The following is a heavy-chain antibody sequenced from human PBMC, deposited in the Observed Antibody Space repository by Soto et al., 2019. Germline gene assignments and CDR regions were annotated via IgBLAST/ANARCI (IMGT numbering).Heavy chain of an antibody. Sequence: GGSLRLSCAASDVTFSSYLMNWVRRPPGKGLEWVSSITSSSINIYYADSVKGRFTISRDNAKNSLYLQMNSLRAEDTAVYYCARDGGLFDYWGQGTLVTVSS. D-gene: IGHD3-16*01. J-gene: IGHJ4*02. CDR2: ITSSSINI. CDR1: DVTFSSYL. V-gene: IGHV3-21*01. CDR3: ARDGGLFDY.